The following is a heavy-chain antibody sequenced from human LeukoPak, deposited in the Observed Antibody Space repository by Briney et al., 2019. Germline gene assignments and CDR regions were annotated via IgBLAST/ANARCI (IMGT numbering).Heavy chain of an antibody. CDR2: ISSNGGST. CDR1: GFTFSSYA. J-gene: IGHJ4*02. Sequence: GGSLRLSCAASGFTFSSYAMHWVRQAPGKGLEYVSAISSNGGSTYYANSVKGGFTISRDNSKNTLYLQMGSLRAEDVAVYYCARAMVRGALDYWGQGTLVTVSS. D-gene: IGHD3-10*01. CDR3: ARAMVRGALDY. V-gene: IGHV3-64*01.